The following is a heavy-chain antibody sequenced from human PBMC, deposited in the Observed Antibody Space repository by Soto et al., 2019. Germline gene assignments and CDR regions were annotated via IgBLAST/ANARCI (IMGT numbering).Heavy chain of an antibody. J-gene: IGHJ3*01. V-gene: IGHV3-74*03. CDR1: DFTFSYYR. Sequence: GGSLRLSCVASDFTFSYYRMHWVRQVPGKGLVWVSRIHSDGSSTTYADSVNGRFTISRDNAKNTLYLQMASLRVEDTAVYYCARGDVGAFDLWGQGTIVTVSS. CDR2: IHSDGSST. CDR3: ARGDVGAFDL. D-gene: IGHD1-26*01.